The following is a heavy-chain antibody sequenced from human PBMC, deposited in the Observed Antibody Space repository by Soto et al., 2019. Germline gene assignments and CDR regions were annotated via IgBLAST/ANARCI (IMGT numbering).Heavy chain of an antibody. V-gene: IGHV1-58*02. J-gene: IGHJ6*02. CDR3: ARVLSWASYYDFWSGYYNYYYYGMDV. D-gene: IGHD3-3*01. CDR1: GFTFINSA. CDR2: IVVGSGHI. Sequence: GASVKVSCKASGFTFINSAIQWVRQARGQRLEWMGWIVVGSGHINYAQKFQGRVTMTRNTSISTAYMELSSLRSEDTAVYYCARVLSWASYYDFWSGYYNYYYYGMDVWGQGTTVTVSS.